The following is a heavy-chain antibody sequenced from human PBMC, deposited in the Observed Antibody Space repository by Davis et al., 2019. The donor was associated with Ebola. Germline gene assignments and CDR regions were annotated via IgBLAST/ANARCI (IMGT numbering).Heavy chain of an antibody. D-gene: IGHD1-26*01. CDR3: AKDEWDPTGYYGMDV. CDR2: ISSSSSTI. V-gene: IGHV3-48*01. J-gene: IGHJ6*04. CDR1: GFTFSSYS. Sequence: WGSLRLSCAASGFTFSSYSMNWVRQAPGKGLEWVSYISSSSSTIYYADSVKGRFTISRDNAKNSLYLQMSSLRAEDTAVYYCAKDEWDPTGYYGMDVWGKGTTVTVSS.